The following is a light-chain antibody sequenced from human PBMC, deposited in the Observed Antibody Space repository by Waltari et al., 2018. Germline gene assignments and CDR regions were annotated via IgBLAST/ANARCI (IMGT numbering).Light chain of an antibody. CDR3: QQYDSYPT. CDR2: KAS. V-gene: IGKV1-5*03. CDR1: QSIRSW. Sequence: DIQMTQSPSPLSASVEDRVTITCRASQSIRSWLAWYQQKPGKAPKLLIYKASTLASGVPSRFSGSGSGTEFTLTISSLQPDDFATYYCQQYDSYPTFGQGTKLEIE. J-gene: IGKJ2*01.